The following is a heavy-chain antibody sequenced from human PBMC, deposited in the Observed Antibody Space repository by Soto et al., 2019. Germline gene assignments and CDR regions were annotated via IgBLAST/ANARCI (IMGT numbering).Heavy chain of an antibody. CDR3: ASEYYGSGSYYNPETHYYYYYYGMDV. CDR1: GFTFSDYY. J-gene: IGHJ6*02. Sequence: PGGSLRLSCAASGFTFSDYYMSWIRQAPGKGLEWVSYISSSGSTIYYADSVKGRFTISRDNAKNSLYLQMNSLRAEDTAVYYCASEYYGSGSYYNPETHYYYYYYGMDVWGQGTTVTVS. CDR2: ISSSGSTI. V-gene: IGHV3-11*01. D-gene: IGHD3-10*01.